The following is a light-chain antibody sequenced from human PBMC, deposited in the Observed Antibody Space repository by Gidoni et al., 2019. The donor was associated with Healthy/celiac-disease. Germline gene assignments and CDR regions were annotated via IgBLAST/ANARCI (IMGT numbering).Light chain of an antibody. J-gene: IGLJ1*01. V-gene: IGLV3-1*01. CDR2: QDS. Sequence: SYELTQPPSASVPPGQTASITCSGDKLGDKYACCYQQKPGQSTVLVIYQDSRRPSGTPGRFSGSNAGNTATLTISGTQAMDEADYYCQALDSSTYVFGTGTKVTVL. CDR1: KLGDKY. CDR3: QALDSSTYV.